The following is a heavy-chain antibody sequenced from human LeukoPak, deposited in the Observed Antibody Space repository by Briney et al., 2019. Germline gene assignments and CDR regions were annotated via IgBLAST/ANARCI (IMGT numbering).Heavy chain of an antibody. CDR2: IYYSGST. D-gene: IGHD3-10*01. Sequence: PSETLSLTCTVSGGSISSSSCYWGWIRQPPGKGLEWIGSIYYSGSTYYNPSLKSRVTISVDTSKNQFSLKLSSVTAADTAVYYCARLRAKRITMVRGVGACYWFDPWGQGTLVTVSS. V-gene: IGHV4-39*01. CDR3: ARLRAKRITMVRGVGACYWFDP. J-gene: IGHJ5*02. CDR1: GGSISSSSCY.